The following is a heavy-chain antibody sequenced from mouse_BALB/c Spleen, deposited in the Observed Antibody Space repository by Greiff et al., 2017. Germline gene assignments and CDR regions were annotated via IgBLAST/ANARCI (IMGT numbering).Heavy chain of an antibody. CDR1: GFTFSSFG. D-gene: IGHD1-1*01. CDR3: ARSGYYGSSYLSWFAY. Sequence: EVKLVESGGGLVKPGGSLKLSCAASGFTFSSFGMHWVRQAPEKGLEWVAYISSGSSTIYYADTVKGRFTISRDNPKNTLFLQMTSLRSEDTAMYYCARSGYYGSSYLSWFAYWGQGTLVTVSA. CDR2: ISSGSSTI. J-gene: IGHJ3*01. V-gene: IGHV5-17*02.